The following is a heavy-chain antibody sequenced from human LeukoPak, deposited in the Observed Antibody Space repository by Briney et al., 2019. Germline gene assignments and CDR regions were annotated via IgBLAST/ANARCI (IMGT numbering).Heavy chain of an antibody. CDR2: IYHSGST. J-gene: IGHJ4*02. CDR1: GGSISSGGYS. V-gene: IGHV4-30-2*01. D-gene: IGHD1-26*01. Sequence: SETLSLTCAASGGSISSGGYSWSWIRQPPGKGLEWIGYIYHSGSTYYNPSLKSRVTISVDRSKNQFSLKLSSVTAADTAVYYCARGWVGATNFDYWGQGTLVTVSS. CDR3: ARGWVGATNFDY.